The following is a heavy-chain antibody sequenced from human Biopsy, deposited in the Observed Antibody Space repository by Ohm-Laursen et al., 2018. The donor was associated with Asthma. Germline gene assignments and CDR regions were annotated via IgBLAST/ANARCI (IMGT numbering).Heavy chain of an antibody. CDR3: VRDGTDDAFDI. CDR1: GFSFSNFA. V-gene: IGHV3-30*01. CDR2: ISKDASTQ. J-gene: IGHJ3*02. Sequence: SLSLSCAASGFSFSNFAIHWVRQAPGKGLEWVGVISKDASTQDYADSVKGRFTMARDNSKNTLDLQMNSLREEDTAVYYCVRDGTDDAFDIWGQGTVVSVSS. D-gene: IGHD1-1*01.